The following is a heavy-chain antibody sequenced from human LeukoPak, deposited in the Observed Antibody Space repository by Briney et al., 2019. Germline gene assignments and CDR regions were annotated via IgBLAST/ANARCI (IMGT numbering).Heavy chain of an antibody. Sequence: ASVKVSCKASGYTFTSYDINWVRQATGQGLEWMGWMNPNSGNTGYAQEFQGRVTITRNTSVSTAYMELSSLRSEDTAVYYCARGKFGYSSSWYGGEVDYWGQGTLVTVSS. CDR2: MNPNSGNT. J-gene: IGHJ4*02. V-gene: IGHV1-8*03. CDR1: GYTFTSYD. CDR3: ARGKFGYSSSWYGGEVDY. D-gene: IGHD6-13*01.